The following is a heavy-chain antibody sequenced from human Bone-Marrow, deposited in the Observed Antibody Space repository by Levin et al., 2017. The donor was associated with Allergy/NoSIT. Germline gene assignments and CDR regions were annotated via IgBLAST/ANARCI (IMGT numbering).Heavy chain of an antibody. CDR2: IFHTGNT. V-gene: IGHV4-59*08. Sequence: GSLRLSCIVSGDSISSHYWSWIRQPPGKGLEWIGYIFHTGNTNYNPSLKSRVTISVDTSKNQFSLKLASVTAADTAVYYCARTPVIPAASFHYWSPGTLVTVSS. CDR3: ARTPVIPAASFHY. D-gene: IGHD3-16*02. J-gene: IGHJ4*02. CDR1: GDSISSHY.